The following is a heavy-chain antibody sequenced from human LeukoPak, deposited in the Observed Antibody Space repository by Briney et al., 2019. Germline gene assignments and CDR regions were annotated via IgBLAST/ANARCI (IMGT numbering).Heavy chain of an antibody. Sequence: PSETLSLTCTVSGYSISSGYYWGWIRQPPGKGLEWIGSIYHSGSTYYNPSLKSRVTISVDTSKNQFSLKLSSVTAADTAVYYCASWAYDSSGYYYSSAFDIWGQGTMVTVSS. CDR1: GYSISSGYY. V-gene: IGHV4-38-2*02. CDR2: IYHSGST. D-gene: IGHD3-22*01. J-gene: IGHJ3*02. CDR3: ASWAYDSSGYYYSSAFDI.